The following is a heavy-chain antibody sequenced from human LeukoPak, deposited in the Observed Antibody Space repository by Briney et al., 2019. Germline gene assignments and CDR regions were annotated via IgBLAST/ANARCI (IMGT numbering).Heavy chain of an antibody. J-gene: IGHJ4*02. CDR2: INSDGSSI. D-gene: IGHD5-12*01. V-gene: IGHV3-74*03. CDR3: AREGRVSGYDFDC. CDR1: GFTFSSYA. Sequence: GGSLRLSCAASGFTFSSYAISWVRQAPGKGLVWVSRINSDGSSITYADSVKGRFTISRDNAKNTLYLQMNSLRVEDTAVYYCAREGRVSGYDFDCWGQGTLVTVSS.